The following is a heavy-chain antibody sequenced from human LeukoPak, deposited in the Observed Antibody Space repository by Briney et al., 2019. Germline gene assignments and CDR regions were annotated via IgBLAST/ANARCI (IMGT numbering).Heavy chain of an antibody. J-gene: IGHJ4*02. D-gene: IGHD3-3*01. Sequence: SVKVSCKASGGTFSSYAISWVRQAPGQGLEWMGGIIPIFGTANYAQKFQGRVTITTDESTSTAYMELSSLRPEDTAVYYCARSPYYDFWSGYLEYYFDYWGQGTLVTVSS. V-gene: IGHV1-69*05. CDR1: GGTFSSYA. CDR3: ARSPYYDFWSGYLEYYFDY. CDR2: IIPIFGTA.